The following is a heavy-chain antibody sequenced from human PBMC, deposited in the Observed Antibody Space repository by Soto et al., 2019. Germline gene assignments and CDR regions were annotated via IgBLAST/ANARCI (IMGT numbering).Heavy chain of an antibody. J-gene: IGHJ4*02. CDR1: GGSISSSNW. CDR2: IYHSGST. Sequence: PSETLSLTCAVSGGSISSSNWWSWVRQPPGKGLEWIGEIYHSGSTNYNPSLKSRVTISVDTSKNQFSLKLSSVTAADSAVYYCARRGGSGSSYYFDYWGQGTLVTVSS. D-gene: IGHD3-10*01. V-gene: IGHV4-4*02. CDR3: ARRGGSGSSYYFDY.